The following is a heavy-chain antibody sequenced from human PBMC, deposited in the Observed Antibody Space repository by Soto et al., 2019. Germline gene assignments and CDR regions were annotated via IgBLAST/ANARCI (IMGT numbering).Heavy chain of an antibody. D-gene: IGHD3-10*01. CDR1: GGSVSGYH. Sequence: SETLSLTCNVSGGSVSGYHWNWIRQPPGKGLEWIGYIYYSGSTNYNPSLKSRVTISVDTSKNQFSLKLSSVTAADTAVYYCARDPGSGSYYGWFDPWGQGTLVTVSS. V-gene: IGHV4-59*02. J-gene: IGHJ5*02. CDR3: ARDPGSGSYYGWFDP. CDR2: IYYSGST.